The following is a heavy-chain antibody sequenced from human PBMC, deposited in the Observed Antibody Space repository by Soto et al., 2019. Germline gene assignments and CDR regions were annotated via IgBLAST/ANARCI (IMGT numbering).Heavy chain of an antibody. D-gene: IGHD1-1*01. V-gene: IGHV2-70*04. Sequence: GPTLVNPTQTLTLTCTFSGFSLSTSGLRVSWIRQPPGKALEWLARIDWDDDKFYSTSLKTRLTISKDTSKNQVVLTMTNMDPVDTATYYCARNRVPSSLDFDPWGQGTLFTVSS. CDR3: ARNRVPSSLDFDP. CDR2: IDWDDDK. CDR1: GFSLSTSGLR. J-gene: IGHJ5*02.